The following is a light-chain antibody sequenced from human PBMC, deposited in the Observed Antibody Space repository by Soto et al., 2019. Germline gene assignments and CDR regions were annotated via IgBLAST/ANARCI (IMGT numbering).Light chain of an antibody. CDR1: SGDIGSYNR. J-gene: IGLJ1*01. Sequence: QSALTQPASVSGSPGQSITISCTGTSGDIGSYNRVSWYQQHPGKAPKLMIYEISKRPSGVPDRFSGSKSGNTASLTVSGLQAEDEADYYCSSFAGSNNFPYVFGTGTKVTVL. CDR2: EIS. CDR3: SSFAGSNNFPYV. V-gene: IGLV2-8*01.